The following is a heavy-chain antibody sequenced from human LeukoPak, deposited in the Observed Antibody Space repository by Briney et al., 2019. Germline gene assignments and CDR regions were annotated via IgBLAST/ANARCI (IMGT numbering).Heavy chain of an antibody. CDR1: GFTFSNYG. V-gene: IGHV3-30*03. D-gene: IGHD6-6*01. CDR3: ARAQTIAARPDDYYYYMDV. Sequence: PGGSLRLSCAASGFTFSNYGMHWVRQAPGKGLEWVAVISYDGSNKYYADSVKGRFTISRDNSKNTLYLQMNSLRAEDTAVYYCARAQTIAARPDDYYYYMDVWGKGTTVTVSS. CDR2: ISYDGSNK. J-gene: IGHJ6*03.